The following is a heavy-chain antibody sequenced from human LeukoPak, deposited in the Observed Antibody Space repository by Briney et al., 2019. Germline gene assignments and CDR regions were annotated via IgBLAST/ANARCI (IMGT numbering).Heavy chain of an antibody. CDR2: ISSSSSYI. V-gene: IGHV3-21*01. D-gene: IGHD2-2*01. CDR3: AREWDIVVVPASPHPAYGMDV. Sequence: GGSLRLSCAASGFTFSSYSKNWVRQAPGKGLEWVSSISSSSSYIYYADSVKGRFTISRDNAKNSLYLQMNSLRAEDTAVYYCAREWDIVVVPASPHPAYGMDVWGKGTTVTVSS. J-gene: IGHJ6*04. CDR1: GFTFSSYS.